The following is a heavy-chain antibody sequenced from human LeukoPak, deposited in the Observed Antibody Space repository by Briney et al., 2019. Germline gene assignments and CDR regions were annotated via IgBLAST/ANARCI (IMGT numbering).Heavy chain of an antibody. CDR2: INHSGST. V-gene: IGHV4-39*07. J-gene: IGHJ4*02. D-gene: IGHD6-13*01. CDR1: GGSISSGSYY. Sequence: SQTLSLTCTVSGGSISSGSYYWSWIRQPPGKGLEWIGEINHSGSTNYNPSLKSRVTISVDTSKNQFSLKLSSVTAADTAVYYCAREAGGDIAAAGIWGQGTLVTVSS. CDR3: AREAGGDIAAAGI.